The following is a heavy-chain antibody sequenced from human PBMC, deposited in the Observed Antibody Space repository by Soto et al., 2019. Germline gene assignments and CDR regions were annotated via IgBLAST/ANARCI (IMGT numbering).Heavy chain of an antibody. CDR3: AIRTGQLAIISEFDGDWFFEV. CDR2: INRDGGGT. CDR1: GYTFTGYY. V-gene: IGHV1-2*02. J-gene: IGHJ2*01. Sequence: GASVKVSCKASGYTFTGYYMHWVRQAPGQGLEWAVWINRDGGGTNLAQRFQGRVTMTSDTSINTAYMELSSLRSDDTAVYYCAIRTGQLAIISEFDGDWFFEVWGRGTLVTVSS. D-gene: IGHD3-9*01.